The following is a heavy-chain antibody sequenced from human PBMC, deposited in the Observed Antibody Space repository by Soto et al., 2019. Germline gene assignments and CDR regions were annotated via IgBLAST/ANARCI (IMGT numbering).Heavy chain of an antibody. V-gene: IGHV1-69*08. CDR1: GGTFSSYT. Sequence: QVQLVQSGAEVKKPGSSVKVSCKASGGTFSSYTISWVRQAPGQGLEWMGRIIPILGIANYAQKFQGRVTTTADKSTSTAYLELSSLRSEDTAVYYCAIDRAGYGDYGGPFGPWGQGALVTVSS. D-gene: IGHD4-17*01. CDR2: IIPILGIA. CDR3: AIDRAGYGDYGGPFGP. J-gene: IGHJ5*02.